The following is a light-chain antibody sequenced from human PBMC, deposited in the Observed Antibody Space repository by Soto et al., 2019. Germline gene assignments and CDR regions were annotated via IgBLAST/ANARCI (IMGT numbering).Light chain of an antibody. CDR3: QQLNTYPIT. J-gene: IGKJ5*01. CDR1: HVISSY. CDR2: AAS. Sequence: IQLTQSPSSLSASVGDRVTITCRASHVISSYLAWYQQNPGKALKLLIYAASTLQSGVPSRFSGSGSGTDFTLTISSLQPEDFATYYCQQLNTYPITFGQGTRLEIK. V-gene: IGKV1-9*01.